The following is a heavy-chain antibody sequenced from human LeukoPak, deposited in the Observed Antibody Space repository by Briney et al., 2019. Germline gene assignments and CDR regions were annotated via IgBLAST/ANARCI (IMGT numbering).Heavy chain of an antibody. D-gene: IGHD6-19*01. V-gene: IGHV4-30-4*08. CDR3: ARDISSGRYRAFDI. Sequence: PSETLSLTCTVSGGSISSGDYYWSWIRQPPGKGLEWIGYIYYSGSTYYNPSLKSRVTISVDTSKNQFSLKLSSVTAADTAVYYCARDISSGRYRAFDIWGQGTMVTVSS. CDR1: GGSISSGDYY. CDR2: IYYSGST. J-gene: IGHJ3*02.